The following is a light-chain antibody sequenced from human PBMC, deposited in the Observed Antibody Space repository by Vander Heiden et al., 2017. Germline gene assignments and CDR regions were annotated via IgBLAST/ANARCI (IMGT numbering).Light chain of an antibody. CDR3: HQDYTTPPT. V-gene: IGKV4-1*01. Sequence: DIVLTQSPDSLAVSLGERATINCKSSQSVLYTTNNKNYLAWYQQKPGQPPKLLIYWASTRESGVPDRFSGSGSGTDFTLTISSVQAEDVAVYHCHQDYTTPPTFGQGTRVEIK. J-gene: IGKJ1*01. CDR2: WAS. CDR1: QSVLYTTNNKNY.